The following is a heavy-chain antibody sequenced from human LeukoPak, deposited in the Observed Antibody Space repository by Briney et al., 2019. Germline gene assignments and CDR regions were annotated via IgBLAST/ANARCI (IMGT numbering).Heavy chain of an antibody. J-gene: IGHJ4*02. V-gene: IGHV4-59*01. D-gene: IGHD6-19*01. Sequence: PSETLSLTGTVSGGSINNYYWSWIRQPPGKGLEWIGYIYYSGSTNYNPSLKSRVTISVDTSKNQFSLKLSSVTAADTAVYYCARGGWGFDYWGQGTLVTVSS. CDR1: GGSINNYY. CDR3: ARGGWGFDY. CDR2: IYYSGST.